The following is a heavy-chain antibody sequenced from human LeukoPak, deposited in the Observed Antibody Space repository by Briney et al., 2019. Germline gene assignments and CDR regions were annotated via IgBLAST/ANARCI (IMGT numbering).Heavy chain of an antibody. D-gene: IGHD6-13*01. Sequence: HPGGSLRLSCAASGFSFNTYWMHWVRQAPGKGLEWVANIKEDGSVKQYLGSVKGRFTISRDNAKSSVYLQMNSLRAEDTAVYYCGAEGGGVDFWSQGTLVTVSS. V-gene: IGHV3-7*01. J-gene: IGHJ4*02. CDR2: IKEDGSVK. CDR1: GFSFNTYW. CDR3: GAEGGGVDF.